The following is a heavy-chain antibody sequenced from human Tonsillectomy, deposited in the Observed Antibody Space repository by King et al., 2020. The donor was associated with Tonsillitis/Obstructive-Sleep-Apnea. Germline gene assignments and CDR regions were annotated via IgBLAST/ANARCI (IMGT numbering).Heavy chain of an antibody. Sequence: VQLVESGGGLVQPGGSLRLSCAASGFTFSSYWMHWVRQAPGKGLVWVSRINSDGSSTSYADSVKGRFTISRDNAKNTLSLQMNSLRAEDTAAYYCARDAGQWEPNDAFDIWGQGTMVTVSS. CDR3: ARDAGQWEPNDAFDI. CDR2: INSDGSST. CDR1: GFTFSSYW. V-gene: IGHV3-74*01. J-gene: IGHJ3*02. D-gene: IGHD1-26*01.